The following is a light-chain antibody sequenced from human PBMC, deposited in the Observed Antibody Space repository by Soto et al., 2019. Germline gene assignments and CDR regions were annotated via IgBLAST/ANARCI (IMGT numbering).Light chain of an antibody. CDR1: QSVGSN. Sequence: EVVMTQSPATLSVSPGERATLSCRASQSVGSNFAWYQQKPGQAPRLLIYGASTRATDIPGRFSGSGSGTEFTLTISSLQSEDFAVYYCQQYNNWPRTFGQGTKVESK. V-gene: IGKV3-15*01. CDR2: GAS. J-gene: IGKJ1*01. CDR3: QQYNNWPRT.